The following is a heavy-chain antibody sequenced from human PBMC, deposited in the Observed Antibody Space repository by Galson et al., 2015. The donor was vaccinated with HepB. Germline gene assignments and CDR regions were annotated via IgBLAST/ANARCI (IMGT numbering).Heavy chain of an antibody. D-gene: IGHD3-16*02. CDR2: ISYDGSNK. J-gene: IGHJ4*02. Sequence: SLRLSCAASGFTFSSYSMNWVRQAPGKGLEWVAVISYDGSNKYYADSVKGRFTISRDNSKNTLYLQMNSLRAEDTAVYYCAKIGRTYHDYWGQGTLVTVSS. CDR3: AKIGRTYHDY. V-gene: IGHV3-30*18. CDR1: GFTFSSYS.